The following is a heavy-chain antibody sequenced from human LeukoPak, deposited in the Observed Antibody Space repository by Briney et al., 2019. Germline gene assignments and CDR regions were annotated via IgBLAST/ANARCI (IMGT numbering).Heavy chain of an antibody. Sequence: PSETLSLTCTVSGGSINSYYWSWIRQPPGKGLECIGYIHYTGSTNYNTSLKSRVTIPVDTSKSQFSLKLSSVTAADTAIYYCARGGYYGSGNDFRFDPWGQGTLVTVSS. V-gene: IGHV4-59*01. J-gene: IGHJ5*02. CDR2: IHYTGST. D-gene: IGHD3-10*01. CDR1: GGSINSYY. CDR3: ARGGYYGSGNDFRFDP.